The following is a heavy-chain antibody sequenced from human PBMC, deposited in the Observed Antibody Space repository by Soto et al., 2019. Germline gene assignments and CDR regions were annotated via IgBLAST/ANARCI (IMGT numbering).Heavy chain of an antibody. J-gene: IGHJ3*02. CDR2: IFYSGST. CDR1: GGSISSYY. D-gene: IGHD4-17*01. CDR3: ARRYGGAFDI. Sequence: SETLSLTCTVSGGSISSYYWSWIRQPPGRGLEWIGYIFYSGSTNYNPSLKSRVTISVDTSKNQFSLKLSSVTAADTAVYYCARRYGGAFDICGQGTMVIGSS. V-gene: IGHV4-59*08.